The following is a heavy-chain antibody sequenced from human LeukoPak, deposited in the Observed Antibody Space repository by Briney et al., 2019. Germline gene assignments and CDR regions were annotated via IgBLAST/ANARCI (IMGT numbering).Heavy chain of an antibody. J-gene: IGHJ3*02. CDR3: ARGFQGQYYDFFSDAFDI. V-gene: IGHV3-30-3*01. Sequence: QPGRSLRLSCAASGFTFSSYAMHWVRQTPGKGLEWVAVISYDGSNKYYADSVKGRFTISRDNSKNTLYLQMNSLRAEDTAVYYCARGFQGQYYDFFSDAFDIWGQGTMVTVSS. D-gene: IGHD3-3*01. CDR2: ISYDGSNK. CDR1: GFTFSSYA.